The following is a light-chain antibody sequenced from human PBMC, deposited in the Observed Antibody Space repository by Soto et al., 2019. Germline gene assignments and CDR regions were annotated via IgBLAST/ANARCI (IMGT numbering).Light chain of an antibody. CDR1: QSISSY. CDR3: QQSYNTPYT. J-gene: IGKJ2*01. CDR2: AAS. Sequence: DLQMTQSPSSLSASVGDRVTITCRASQSISSYLNWYHQEPGKAPKLLIYAASSLQSGVPSRFNGSGSGTDFTLTISSLQPEDFATYYCQQSYNTPYTFGQGTKLQIK. V-gene: IGKV1-39*01.